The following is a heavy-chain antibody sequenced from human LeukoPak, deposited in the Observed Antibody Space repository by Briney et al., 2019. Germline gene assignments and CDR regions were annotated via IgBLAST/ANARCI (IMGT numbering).Heavy chain of an antibody. CDR2: IYYSGNT. Sequence: PGGSLRLSSAASGFTFSTYWMHWIRQPPGKGLEWIGSIYYSGNTYYNPSLKSRVTLSVDTSKNHFSLKLNSVTAADTAVYYCARADFWSGLFDYWGQGTLVTVSS. V-gene: IGHV4-39*02. D-gene: IGHD3-3*01. CDR3: ARADFWSGLFDY. J-gene: IGHJ4*02. CDR1: GFTFSTYW.